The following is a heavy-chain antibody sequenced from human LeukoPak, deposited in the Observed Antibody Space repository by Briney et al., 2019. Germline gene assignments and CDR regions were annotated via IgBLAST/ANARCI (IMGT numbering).Heavy chain of an antibody. J-gene: IGHJ4*02. V-gene: IGHV3-53*01. CDR1: GFTFTSAW. Sequence: GGSLRLSCEASGFTFTSAWMSWVRQAPGKGLEWVSVIYSGGSTYYADSVKGRFTISRDNSKNTLYLQMNSLRAEDTAVYYCATSLLAPDNFDYWGQGTLVTISS. D-gene: IGHD3-10*01. CDR2: IYSGGST. CDR3: ATSLLAPDNFDY.